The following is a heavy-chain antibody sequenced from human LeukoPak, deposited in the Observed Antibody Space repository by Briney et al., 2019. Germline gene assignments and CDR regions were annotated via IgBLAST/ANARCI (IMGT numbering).Heavy chain of an antibody. CDR1: GGTFSSYA. CDR3: ARDPRYCSSTSCYGDPDNWFDP. D-gene: IGHD2-2*01. CDR2: INPIFGRA. V-gene: IGHV1-69*05. Sequence: SVKVSCKASGGTFSSYAISWVRQAPGQGLEWMGRINPIFGRANYAQKFQGRVTITRDESTSTAYMELSSLRSEDTAVYYCARDPRYCSSTSCYGDPDNWFDPWGQGTLVTVSS. J-gene: IGHJ5*02.